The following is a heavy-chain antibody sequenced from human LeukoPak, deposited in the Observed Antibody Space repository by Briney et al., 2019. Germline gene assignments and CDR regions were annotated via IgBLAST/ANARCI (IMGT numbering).Heavy chain of an antibody. J-gene: IGHJ5*02. CDR2: LVVGSGNT. D-gene: IGHD2-21*01. Sequence: ASVKVSCKASGFTFTSVAMQWVRQARGQRLEWIGWLVVGSGNTRYAQKFQERVTITRDMSTSTAYMELRSLSSEDTAVYYCAADVIPGPKGFGPWGQGTLVTVSS. CDR3: AADVIPGPKGFGP. CDR1: GFTFTSVA. V-gene: IGHV1-58*02.